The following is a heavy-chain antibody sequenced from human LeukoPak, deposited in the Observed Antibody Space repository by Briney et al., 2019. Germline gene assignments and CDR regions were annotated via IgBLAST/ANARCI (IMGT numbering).Heavy chain of an antibody. CDR1: GFTCTSSA. CDR3: AADPYYYYGMDV. Sequence: SVKVSCKASGFTCTSSAVQWVRQARGQRLEWIGWIVVGSGNTNYAQKFQERVTITRDMSTSTAYMELSSLRSEDTAVYYCAADPYYYYGMDVWGKGTTVTVSS. J-gene: IGHJ6*04. V-gene: IGHV1-58*01. CDR2: IVVGSGNT.